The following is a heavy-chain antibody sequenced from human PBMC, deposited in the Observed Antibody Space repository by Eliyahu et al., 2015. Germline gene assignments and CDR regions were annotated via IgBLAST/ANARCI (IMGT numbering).Heavy chain of an antibody. D-gene: IGHD6-19*01. J-gene: IGHJ6*02. CDR3: ARGGHSSDWYRPGDV. CDR1: GFXFSNYG. V-gene: IGHV3-30*03. Sequence: QVQLVESGGGVVQPGRSLRLSCAASGFXFSNYGMHWVRQAPGKGLEWVAVISYEGSNKYYADSVKGRFTISRDNSKNTLYLQVNSLRAEDTAVYYCARGGHSSDWYRPGDVWGQGTTVTVSS. CDR2: ISYEGSNK.